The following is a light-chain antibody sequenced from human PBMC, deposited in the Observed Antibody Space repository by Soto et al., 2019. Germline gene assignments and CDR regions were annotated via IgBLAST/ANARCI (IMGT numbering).Light chain of an antibody. V-gene: IGKV1-12*01. Sequence: DIQMTQSPSSLSASIGDRVTITCRASQGIGVRLAWFQQKPGKAPQFLIQAASSLQSGVPSRFSGSGSGTEFILTINSLQLEDVAVYYCLQVNSFPRTFGQGTKVDIK. CDR2: AAS. CDR3: LQVNSFPRT. J-gene: IGKJ1*01. CDR1: QGIGVR.